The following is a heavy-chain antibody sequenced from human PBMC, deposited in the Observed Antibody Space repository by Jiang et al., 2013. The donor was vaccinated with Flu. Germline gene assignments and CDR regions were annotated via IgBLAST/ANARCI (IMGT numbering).Heavy chain of an antibody. CDR1: GYTFTNYW. J-gene: IGHJ4*02. CDR2: IDPSDSYT. Sequence: GAEVKXPGESLRISCKGSGYTFTNYWINWVRQMPGKGLEWMGRIDPSDSYTNYSPSFQGHVTISADKSISTAYLQWSSLKTSDTAMYYCARLGRQLVPDYWGQGTLVTVSS. CDR3: ARLGRQLVPDY. V-gene: IGHV5-10-1*01. D-gene: IGHD6-13*01.